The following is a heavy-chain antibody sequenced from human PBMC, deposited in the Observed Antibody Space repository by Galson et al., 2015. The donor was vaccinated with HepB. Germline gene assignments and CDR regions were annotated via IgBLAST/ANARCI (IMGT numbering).Heavy chain of an antibody. Sequence: SLRLSCAVSGFTFSRYGMSWVRQAPGKGLEWVSGTSGSGGSTYYADSVKGRFTISRDKSKNTLYLQMNSLRADDTAVYYCAIADEMDTLFFEYGAFDIRGQGTMVTVSS. CDR3: AIADEMDTLFFEYGAFDI. CDR1: GFTFSRYG. D-gene: IGHD5-24*01. V-gene: IGHV3-23*01. CDR2: TSGSGGST. J-gene: IGHJ3*02.